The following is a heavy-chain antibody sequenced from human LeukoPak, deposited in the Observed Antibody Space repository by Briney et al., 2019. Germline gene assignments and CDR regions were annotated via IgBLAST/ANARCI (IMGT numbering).Heavy chain of an antibody. J-gene: IGHJ4*02. CDR2: ISGSGGST. CDR1: GFTFSSYS. Sequence: GGSLRLSCAASGFTFSSYSMNWVRQAPGKGLEWVSAISGSGGSTYYADSVKGRFTISRDNSKNTLYLQMNSLRAEDTAVYYCAKALEFRLWVGYFDYWGQGTLVTVAS. CDR3: AKALEFRLWVGYFDY. D-gene: IGHD2-21*01. V-gene: IGHV3-23*01.